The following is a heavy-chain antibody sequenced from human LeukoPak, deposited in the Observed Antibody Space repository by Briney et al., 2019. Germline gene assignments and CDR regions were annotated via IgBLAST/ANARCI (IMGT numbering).Heavy chain of an antibody. CDR2: IYYSGST. V-gene: IGHV4-30-4*01. D-gene: IGHD3-3*01. CDR1: GGSISSGDYY. Sequence: PSETLSLTCTVSGGSISSGDYYWSWIRQPPGKGLEWIGYIYYSGSTYYNPSLKSRVTISVDTSKNQFSLKLSSVTAADTAVYYCARMSFGVVNNWFDPWGQGTLVTVSS. J-gene: IGHJ5*02. CDR3: ARMSFGVVNNWFDP.